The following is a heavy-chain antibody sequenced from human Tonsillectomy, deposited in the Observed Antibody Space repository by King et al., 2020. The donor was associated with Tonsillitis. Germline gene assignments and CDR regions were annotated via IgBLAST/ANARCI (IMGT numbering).Heavy chain of an antibody. Sequence: DVQLVESGGGLVQPGGSLRLSCAASGFTFSDYYMDWVRQAPGKGLEWVGRVRKKTNSYTTEYAASVKGRFTVSRDDSKNSLSLQMNSLTTEDTAVYFCAAVGISGSSSLDYWGQGTLVTVSS. D-gene: IGHD1-26*01. CDR3: AAVGISGSSSLDY. CDR1: GFTFSDYY. J-gene: IGHJ4*02. V-gene: IGHV3-72*01. CDR2: VRKKTNSYTT.